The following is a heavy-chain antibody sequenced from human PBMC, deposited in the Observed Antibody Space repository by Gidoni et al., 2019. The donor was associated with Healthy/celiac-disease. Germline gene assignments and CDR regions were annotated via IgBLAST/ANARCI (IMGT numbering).Heavy chain of an antibody. V-gene: IGHV4-31*03. CDR3: ARKDYSNYQNGGFDP. D-gene: IGHD4-4*01. J-gene: IGHJ5*02. Sequence: QVQLQESGPGLVKPSQTLSLTCTVSGGSISRGGYYWSWIRQHPGKGLEWNGYNYYSGSTYYNPSLKSRVTISVDTSKNQFSLKLSSVTAADTAVYYCARKDYSNYQNGGFDPWGQGTLVTVSS. CDR1: GGSISRGGYY. CDR2: NYYSGST.